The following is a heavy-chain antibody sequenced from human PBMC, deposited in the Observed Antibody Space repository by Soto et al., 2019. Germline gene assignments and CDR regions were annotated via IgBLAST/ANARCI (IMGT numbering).Heavy chain of an antibody. D-gene: IGHD1-7*01. CDR3: ARGFSSGMELPALGGIDDY. CDR2: ISSSSSYI. CDR1: GLTFSSYS. V-gene: IGHV3-21*01. Sequence: EVQLVESGGGLVKPGGSLRHYCAASGLTFSSYSMNWVRQAPGKGLEWVSSISSSSSYIYYADSVKSPFTISRDNVKNSLYLQMNSLRAEDTAVYYCARGFSSGMELPALGGIDDYWGQGTLVTVFS. J-gene: IGHJ4*02.